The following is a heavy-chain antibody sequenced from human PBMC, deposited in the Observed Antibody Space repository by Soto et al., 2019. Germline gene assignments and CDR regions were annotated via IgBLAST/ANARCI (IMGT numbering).Heavy chain of an antibody. D-gene: IGHD3-10*01. CDR3: AKVYGSGRSFYYYYGMDV. CDR2: ISYDGSNK. CDR1: GFTFSSYG. Sequence: PGGSLRLSCAASGFTFSSYGMHWVRQAPGKGLEWVAVISYDGSNKYYAESVKGRFTISRDNSKNTLYLQMNSLRAEDTAVYYCAKVYGSGRSFYYYYGMDVWGQGTTVTV. J-gene: IGHJ6*02. V-gene: IGHV3-30*18.